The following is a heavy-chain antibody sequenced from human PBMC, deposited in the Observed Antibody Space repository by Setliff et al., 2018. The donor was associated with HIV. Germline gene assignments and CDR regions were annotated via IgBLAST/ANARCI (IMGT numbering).Heavy chain of an antibody. J-gene: IGHJ4*02. CDR1: GGSIRRGDYY. D-gene: IGHD6-19*01. CDR3: VRDPGHDSGWSGTTFDY. Sequence: PSETLSLTCTVSGGSIRRGDYYWSWIRQPAGEGLEWIGQISSSGSTNYNPSLKNRVTLSLDTSKNQFSLKLRSVFAGDTAVYYCVRDPGHDSGWSGTTFDYWGQGTSVTVSS. CDR2: ISSSGST. V-gene: IGHV4-61*09.